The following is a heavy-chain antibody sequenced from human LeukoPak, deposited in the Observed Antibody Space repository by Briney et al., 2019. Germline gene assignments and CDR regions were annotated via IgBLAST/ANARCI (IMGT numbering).Heavy chain of an antibody. CDR1: CGSISSYY. Sequence: SETLSLTCTVSCGSISSYYWSWIRQPPGKGLEWIGYIYYSGGTNYNPSLKSRVTTSVDTSKNQFPLKLSSVTAADTAVYYCARDPWRYYDSRSYSYFDYWGQGTLVTVSS. V-gene: IGHV4-59*12. D-gene: IGHD3-22*01. CDR3: ARDPWRYYDSRSYSYFDY. J-gene: IGHJ4*02. CDR2: IYYSGGT.